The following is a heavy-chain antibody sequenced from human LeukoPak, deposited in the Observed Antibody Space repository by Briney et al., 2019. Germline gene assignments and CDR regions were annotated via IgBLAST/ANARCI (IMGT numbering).Heavy chain of an antibody. V-gene: IGHV4-61*02. CDR1: GGSISSASYY. D-gene: IGHD3-22*01. CDR3: ARSDSSGYLGSFDY. Sequence: SETLPLTCTVSGGSISSASYYWSWIRQPAGKGLEWIGRIYTTGSTAYNPSLKSRVTFSIDTSKNQFSLKLSSVTAADTAVYYCARSDSSGYLGSFDYWGQGTLVSVS. CDR2: IYTTGST. J-gene: IGHJ4*02.